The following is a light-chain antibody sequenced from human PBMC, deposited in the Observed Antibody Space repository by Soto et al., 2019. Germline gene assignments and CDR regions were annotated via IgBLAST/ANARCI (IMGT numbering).Light chain of an antibody. V-gene: IGKV1-5*03. Sequence: VQMTQYPSTLSASVGDRVTITCRASQSISSWLAWYQQKPGKAPKLLIYKASSLESGVPSRFSGSGSGTKFTLTIASLQPDDFATYYCQQYYSYPRTFGPGTKVDIK. CDR2: KAS. J-gene: IGKJ3*01. CDR3: QQYYSYPRT. CDR1: QSISSW.